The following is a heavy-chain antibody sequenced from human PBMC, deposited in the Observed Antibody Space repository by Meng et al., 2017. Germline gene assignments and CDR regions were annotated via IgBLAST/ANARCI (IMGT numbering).Heavy chain of an antibody. V-gene: IGHV3-23*01. CDR1: GFTFSSYA. J-gene: IGHJ4*02. Sequence: GESLKISCAASGFTFSSYAMSWVRQAPGKGLEWVSAISGSGGSTYYADSVKGRFTISRDNSKNTLYLQMNSLRAEDTAVYYCAKDKLDYGDYEDYWGQETLVTVSS. CDR2: ISGSGGST. D-gene: IGHD4-17*01. CDR3: AKDKLDYGDYEDY.